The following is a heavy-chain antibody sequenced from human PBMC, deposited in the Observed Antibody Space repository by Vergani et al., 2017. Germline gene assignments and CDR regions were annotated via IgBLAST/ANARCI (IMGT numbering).Heavy chain of an antibody. V-gene: IGHV1-8*01. D-gene: IGHD6-19*01. CDR3: AGGRGSSGWYASHYNWFDP. Sequence: QVQLVQSGAEVKKPGASVKVSCKASGYTFTSYDINWVRQATGQGLEWMGWMNPNSGNTGYAQKFQGRVTMTRNTSISTAYMELSSLRSEDTAVYYCAGGRGSSGWYASHYNWFDPWGQGTLVTVSS. J-gene: IGHJ5*02. CDR1: GYTFTSYD. CDR2: MNPNSGNT.